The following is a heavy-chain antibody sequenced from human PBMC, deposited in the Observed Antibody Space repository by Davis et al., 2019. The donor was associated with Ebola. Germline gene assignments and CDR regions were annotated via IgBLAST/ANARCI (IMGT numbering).Heavy chain of an antibody. J-gene: IGHJ4*02. CDR3: ARDPRGSYYRDD. CDR2: INPNTGDT. V-gene: IGHV1-2*06. CDR1: GYTFTAYY. D-gene: IGHD3-10*01. Sequence: ASVKVSCKASGYTFTAYYLHWVRQAPGQGLEWMGRINPNTGDTFYAQKFQGRVTMTRDTSISTAYLELISLGYGDTAVYSCARDPRGSYYRDDWGPGTLVTVST.